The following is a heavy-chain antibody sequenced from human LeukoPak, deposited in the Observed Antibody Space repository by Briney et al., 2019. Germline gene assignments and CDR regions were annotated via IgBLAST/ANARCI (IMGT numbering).Heavy chain of an antibody. J-gene: IGHJ6*02. CDR3: ARGGWGSGWYENGMDV. D-gene: IGHD6-19*01. CDR2: MNPNSGNT. CDR1: GYTFTSYD. Sequence: GASVKVSCKASGYTFTSYDINWVRQATGQGLEWMGWMNPNSGNTGYPQKFQGRVTMTRNTSISTAYMELSSLRSEDTAVYYCARGGWGSGWYENGMDVWGQGTTVTVSS. V-gene: IGHV1-8*01.